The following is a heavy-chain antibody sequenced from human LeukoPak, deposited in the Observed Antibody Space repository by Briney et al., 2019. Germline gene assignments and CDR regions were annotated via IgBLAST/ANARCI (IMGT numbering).Heavy chain of an antibody. CDR1: GYSISSGYY. V-gene: IGHV4-38-2*02. Sequence: NSSETLSLTCTVSGYSISSGYYWGWIRQPPGKGLEWIGSIYHSGSTYYNPSLKSRVTISVDTSKNQFSLKLSSVTAADTAVYYCARRSYGYSVSRYWGQGTLVTVSS. CDR3: ARRSYGYSVSRY. CDR2: IYHSGST. D-gene: IGHD5-18*01. J-gene: IGHJ4*02.